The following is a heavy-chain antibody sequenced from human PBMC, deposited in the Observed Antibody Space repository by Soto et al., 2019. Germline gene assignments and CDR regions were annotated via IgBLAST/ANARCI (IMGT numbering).Heavy chain of an antibody. CDR3: ARGLPSGKWLLPKACYI. CDR1: GGTFSGYY. Sequence: QVQLQQWGAGLLKPSETLSLTCAVYGGTFSGYYWSWIRQPPGKGLEWIGEINHSGSTNYNPSLKSRVTISVDTSRNQFARKLSSVTAADTAVYYCARGLPSGKWLLPKACYIWGQGTMVTVSS. CDR2: INHSGST. J-gene: IGHJ3*02. D-gene: IGHD3-22*01. V-gene: IGHV4-34*01.